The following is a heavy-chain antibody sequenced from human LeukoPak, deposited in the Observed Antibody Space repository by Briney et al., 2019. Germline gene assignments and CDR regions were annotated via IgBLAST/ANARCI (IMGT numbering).Heavy chain of an antibody. V-gene: IGHV1-69*04. Sequence: SVKVSCKTSEGTYNHHGITWLRQAPGHGLEWMGRVIPILGQVAYAQEFQGRVTITADKSTTSIYLELRGLTSEDTAVYYCARDSAGHPDYWGQGTPVIVSS. CDR2: VIPILGQV. D-gene: IGHD3-10*01. CDR3: ARDSAGHPDY. J-gene: IGHJ4*02. CDR1: EGTYNHHG.